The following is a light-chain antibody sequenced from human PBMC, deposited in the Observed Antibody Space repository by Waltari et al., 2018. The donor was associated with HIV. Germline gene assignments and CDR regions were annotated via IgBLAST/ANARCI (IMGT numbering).Light chain of an antibody. J-gene: IGKJ1*01. Sequence: EVVMTQSPATLSVSPGEGATLSCRASPGVSSNLAWYQQKPGQVPRLLIYGASTRATGIPARFSGSGSGTEFTLTISSLQSEDFAVYYCQQYNNWPRTFGQGTKVEIK. CDR1: PGVSSN. CDR2: GAS. V-gene: IGKV3-15*01. CDR3: QQYNNWPRT.